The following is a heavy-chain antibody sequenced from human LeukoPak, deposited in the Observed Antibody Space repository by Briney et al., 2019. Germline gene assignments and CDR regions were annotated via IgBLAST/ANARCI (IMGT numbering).Heavy chain of an antibody. V-gene: IGHV3-7*01. CDR3: STACSGPAAFDI. CDR2: IKLDSTEN. D-gene: IGHD2-15*01. Sequence: LTLPCPASGYTYSSYWMSWVRQAPPPGLDPVANIKLDSTENNYVDSFQDRFTIPSDNANKSLYPQMKILRPTDTTVYYYSTACSGPAAFDIWGQGTMVTVSS. CDR1: GYTYSSYW. J-gene: IGHJ3*02.